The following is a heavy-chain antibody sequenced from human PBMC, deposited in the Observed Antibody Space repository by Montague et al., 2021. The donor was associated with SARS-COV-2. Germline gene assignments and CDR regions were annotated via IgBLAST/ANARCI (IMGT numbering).Heavy chain of an antibody. D-gene: IGHD3-10*01. Sequence: SESLSLACAVHGGSFSTYSWNWIRQPPGKGLEWIGEIHHGGSTNYNPSLKSRVTISADTSKNQFSLKLTSVAAADTAVYYCASLGDGVVPSPILGVGPYYSYYYMDVWGQGTPVTVSS. CDR2: IHHGGST. V-gene: IGHV4-34*01. J-gene: IGHJ6*03. CDR1: GGSFSTYS. CDR3: ASLGDGVVPSPILGVGPYYSYYYMDV.